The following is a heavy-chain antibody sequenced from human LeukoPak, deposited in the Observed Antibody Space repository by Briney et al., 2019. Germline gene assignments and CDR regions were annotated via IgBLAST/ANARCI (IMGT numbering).Heavy chain of an antibody. CDR3: AREDSSASPSPFDS. Sequence: ASVKVSCKASGYTFTGYYMHWVRQAPGQGLEWMGWINPNSGGTNYAQKFQGRVTMTRDTSISTAYMELSRLRSDDTAVYYCAREDSSASPSPFDSWGQGTLVTVPS. CDR1: GYTFTGYY. J-gene: IGHJ4*02. D-gene: IGHD5-18*01. CDR2: INPNSGGT. V-gene: IGHV1-2*02.